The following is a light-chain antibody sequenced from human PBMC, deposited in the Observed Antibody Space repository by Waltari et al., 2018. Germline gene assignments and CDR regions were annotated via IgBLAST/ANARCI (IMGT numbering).Light chain of an antibody. CDR3: NSRDSSGTRVL. V-gene: IGLV3-19*01. Sequence: SSELTQDPAVSVALGQTVRITCQGDTLRDYYPKWYQQKPGQAPLLVINGNANRPSGIPDRFSGSRSENTGALTITGVQAEDEADYYCNSRDSSGTRVLFGGGTKLTVL. CDR2: GNA. J-gene: IGLJ2*01. CDR1: TLRDYY.